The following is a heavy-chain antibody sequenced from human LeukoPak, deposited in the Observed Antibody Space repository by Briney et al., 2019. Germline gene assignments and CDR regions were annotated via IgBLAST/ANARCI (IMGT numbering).Heavy chain of an antibody. V-gene: IGHV3-48*03. J-gene: IGHJ6*04. Sequence: AGGSLRLSCAASGFTFSSYEMNWVRQAPGKGLEWVSYISSSGSTIYYADSVKGRFTISRDNAKNSLDLQMNSLRAEDTAVYYCAELGITMIGGAWGKGTTVTISS. CDR2: ISSSGSTI. CDR1: GFTFSSYE. D-gene: IGHD3-10*02. CDR3: AELGITMIGGA.